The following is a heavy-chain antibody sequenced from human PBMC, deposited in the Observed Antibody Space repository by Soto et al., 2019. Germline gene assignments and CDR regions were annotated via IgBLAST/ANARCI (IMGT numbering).Heavy chain of an antibody. D-gene: IGHD3-9*01. CDR3: ATAIGSPYYILTGYYDY. CDR2: ISGSGGST. Sequence: GGSLRLSCAASGFTFSSDAMSWVRQAPGKGLEWVSAISGSGGSTYYADSVKGRFTISRDNSKNKLYLQMNSLRAEDTAVYYCATAIGSPYYILTGYYDYWGQGTLVTVSS. V-gene: IGHV3-23*01. J-gene: IGHJ4*02. CDR1: GFTFSSDA.